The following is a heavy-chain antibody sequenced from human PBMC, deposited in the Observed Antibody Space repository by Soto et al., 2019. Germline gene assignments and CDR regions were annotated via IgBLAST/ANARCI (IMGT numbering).Heavy chain of an antibody. CDR2: IKEDGSDK. D-gene: IGHD6-25*01. CDR3: ARFTRGSSGDY. Sequence: EVQLVESGGDLVQPGGSLRLSCVASGFTFNTYWMSWVRQAPGKGLEWVANIKEDGSDKYYVDSVKGRFTISRDNAKNVLYLQMNSLGAGDTAMYYCARFTRGSSGDYWGQGTLVNVSS. V-gene: IGHV3-7*01. CDR1: GFTFNTYW. J-gene: IGHJ4*02.